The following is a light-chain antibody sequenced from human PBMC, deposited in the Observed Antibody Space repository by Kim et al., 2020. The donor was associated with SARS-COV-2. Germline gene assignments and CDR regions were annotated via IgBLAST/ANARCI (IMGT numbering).Light chain of an antibody. CDR2: RNN. J-gene: IGLJ1*01. CDR1: SSNIGSNY. Sequence: GQRVTVSCSGSSSNIGSNYVYWYQQLPGTAPKLLIYRNNQRPSGVPDRFSGSKSGTSASLAISGLRSEDEADYYCAAWDDSLSGYVFGTGTKVTVL. CDR3: AAWDDSLSGYV. V-gene: IGLV1-47*01.